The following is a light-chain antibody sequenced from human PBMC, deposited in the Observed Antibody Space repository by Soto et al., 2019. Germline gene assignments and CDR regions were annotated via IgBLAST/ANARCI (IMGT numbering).Light chain of an antibody. Sequence: PGERATLSCRASQSFSSSFLAWYQQKPGQAPRLLIYGASSRTTGIPDRFSGSGSGTDFTLTISRLEPEDFAVYYCHQYGSSPYTFGQGTKLEIK. V-gene: IGKV3-20*01. J-gene: IGKJ2*01. CDR3: HQYGSSPYT. CDR2: GAS. CDR1: QSFSSSF.